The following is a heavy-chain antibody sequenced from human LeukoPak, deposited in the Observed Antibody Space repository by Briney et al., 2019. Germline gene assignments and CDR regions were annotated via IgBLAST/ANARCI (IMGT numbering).Heavy chain of an antibody. CDR1: GGSISSSSYY. Sequence: SETLSLTCTVSGGSISSSSYYWGWIRQPPGKGLEWIGSIYYSGSTYYNPSLKSRVTISVDTSKNQFSLKLSSVTAADTAVYYCARPSGYDFWSGPPTTWFDPWGQGTLVTVSS. J-gene: IGHJ5*02. CDR2: IYYSGST. D-gene: IGHD3-3*01. CDR3: ARPSGYDFWSGPPTTWFDP. V-gene: IGHV4-39*01.